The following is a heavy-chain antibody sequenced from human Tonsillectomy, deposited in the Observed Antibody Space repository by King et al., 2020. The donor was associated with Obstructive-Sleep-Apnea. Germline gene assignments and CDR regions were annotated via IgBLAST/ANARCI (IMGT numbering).Heavy chain of an antibody. D-gene: IGHD4-17*01. J-gene: IGHJ2*01. CDR3: AGAGSTVTSTSLSHWYFDL. Sequence: VQLQESGPGLVKPSETLSLTCTVFGGSISSYYWSWIRQPPGKGLEWIGHIYYSGSTNYNPSLKSRVTISVDTSKNQFSLKVSSLTAADTAVYYCAGAGSTVTSTSLSHWYFDLWGRGTLVTVSS. V-gene: IGHV4-59*01. CDR1: GGSISSYY. CDR2: IYYSGST.